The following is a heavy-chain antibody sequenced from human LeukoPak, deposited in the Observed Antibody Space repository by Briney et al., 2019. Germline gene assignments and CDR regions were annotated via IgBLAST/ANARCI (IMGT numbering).Heavy chain of an antibody. Sequence: SETLSLTCAVYGGSFSGYYWSWIRQPPGKGLEWIGEINHSGSTNYNPSLKSRVTISVDTSKNQFSLKLSSVTAADTAVYYCARVSGSGSYPWFDPWGQGTLVTVSS. CDR2: INHSGST. CDR3: ARVSGSGSYPWFDP. J-gene: IGHJ5*02. D-gene: IGHD3-10*01. CDR1: GGSFSGYY. V-gene: IGHV4-34*01.